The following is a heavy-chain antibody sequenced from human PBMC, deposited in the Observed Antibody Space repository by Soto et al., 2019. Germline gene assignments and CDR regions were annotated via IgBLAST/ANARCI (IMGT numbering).Heavy chain of an antibody. CDR2: ISYSGST. J-gene: IGHJ4*02. V-gene: IGHV4-30-4*01. CDR3: ATMGTPATGLYFFDY. Sequence: QVQLQESGPGLVKPSQTLSLTCTVSGGSISSGNYYWSWIRQPPGKGLEWIGFISYSGSTYYSTSLQSRVTISVDTSKSQFSLNLSFVTAAYTAVYYCATMGTPATGLYFFDYWGQGSLVTVSS. CDR1: GGSISSGNYY. D-gene: IGHD2-15*01.